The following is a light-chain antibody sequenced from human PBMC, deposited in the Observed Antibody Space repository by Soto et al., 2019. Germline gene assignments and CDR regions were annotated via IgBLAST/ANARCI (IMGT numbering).Light chain of an antibody. CDR3: QQYGSSPEGT. CDR2: GAS. CDR1: QSVSSSY. V-gene: IGKV3-20*01. Sequence: EIVLTQSPGTLSLSPGERATLSCRASQSVSSSYLAWYQQKPGQAPRLLIYGASSRATGIPDRFSGSGSGTGFTLTISRLEPEDFAVYYCQQYGSSPEGTFGQGTKVEIK. J-gene: IGKJ1*01.